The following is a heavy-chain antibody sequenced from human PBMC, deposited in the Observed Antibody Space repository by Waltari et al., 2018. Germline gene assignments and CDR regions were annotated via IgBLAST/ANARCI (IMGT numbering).Heavy chain of an antibody. Sequence: QVQLVQSGAEVKKPGSSVKVSCKASGGTFSSYAISWVRQATGQGLEWMGGIIPIFGTANYAQKFQGRVTITADESTSTAYMELSSLRSEDTAVYYCAKYYDILTGDNSADWFDPWGQGTLVTVSS. CDR1: GGTFSSYA. V-gene: IGHV1-69*12. D-gene: IGHD3-9*01. CDR2: IIPIFGTA. CDR3: AKYYDILTGDNSADWFDP. J-gene: IGHJ5*02.